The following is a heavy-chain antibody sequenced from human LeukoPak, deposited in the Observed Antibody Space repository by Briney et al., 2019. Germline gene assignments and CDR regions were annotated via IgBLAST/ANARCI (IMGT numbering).Heavy chain of an antibody. CDR3: AKDVGGYYYTYWSGCFDC. V-gene: IGHV3-23*01. CDR1: GFTFTSHA. CDR2: ISSSASST. Sequence: GGSLRLSCAASGFTFTSHAMSWVRQAPGKGLEWVSGISSSASSTYYAESVKGRFTISRDNSKNTLDLQMHSLRAEDTAVYYCAKDVGGYYYTYWSGCFDCWGPGTLVSVSS. D-gene: IGHD3-10*01. J-gene: IGHJ4*02.